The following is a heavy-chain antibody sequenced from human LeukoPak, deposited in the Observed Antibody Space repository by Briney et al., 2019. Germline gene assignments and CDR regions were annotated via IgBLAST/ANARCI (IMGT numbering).Heavy chain of an antibody. Sequence: GGSLRLSCAASGFTFSSYAMSWVRQAPGKGLEWVSAISGSGGSTYYADSVKGRFTISRDNSKNTLYLQMDSLRAEDTAVYYCAKISSAMVTFDYWGQGTLVTVSS. V-gene: IGHV3-23*01. J-gene: IGHJ4*02. CDR2: ISGSGGST. CDR1: GFTFSSYA. D-gene: IGHD5-18*01. CDR3: AKISSAMVTFDY.